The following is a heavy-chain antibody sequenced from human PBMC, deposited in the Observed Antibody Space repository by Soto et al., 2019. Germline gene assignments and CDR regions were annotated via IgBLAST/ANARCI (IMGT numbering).Heavy chain of an antibody. V-gene: IGHV3-23*01. D-gene: IGHD1-20*01. Sequence: AASRVRVWNLAVDGSRKTQGKVLEWVSGLSVDGQSTYSADSVKGRFTISRDKSDNTVYLQFNSLTSDDTAGYYFANPLRYTSLHHAF. CDR2: LSVDGQST. J-gene: IGHJ3*01. CDR1: RVRVWNLA. CDR3: ANPLRYTSLHHAF.